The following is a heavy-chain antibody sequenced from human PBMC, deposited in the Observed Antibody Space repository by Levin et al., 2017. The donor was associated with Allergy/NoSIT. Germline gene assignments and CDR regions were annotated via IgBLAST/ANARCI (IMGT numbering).Heavy chain of an antibody. Sequence: SQTLSLTCAVSGGSISSGGYSWSWIRQPPGKGLEWIGYIYHSGSTYYNPSLKSRVTISVDRSKNQFSLKLSSVTAADTAVYYCARAIVYSGYDPGYWYFDLWGRGTLVTVSS. CDR3: ARAIVYSGYDPGYWYFDL. V-gene: IGHV4-30-2*01. D-gene: IGHD5-12*01. CDR2: IYHSGST. CDR1: GGSISSGGYS. J-gene: IGHJ2*01.